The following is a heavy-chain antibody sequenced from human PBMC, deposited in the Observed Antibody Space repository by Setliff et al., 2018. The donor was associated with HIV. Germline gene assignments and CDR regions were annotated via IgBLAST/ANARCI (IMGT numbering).Heavy chain of an antibody. V-gene: IGHV3-74*01. J-gene: IGHJ6*02. CDR2: INSDGSST. Sequence: PGGSLRLSCEASGFTFSSSWMHWVRQAPGKGLVWVSRINSDGSSTSYADSLKGRFTISRDNSKNTLYLQMNSLRAEDTAVYYCAKTLPTLYPPHDYYFAMDVWGQGTTVTVSS. CDR3: AKTLPTLYPPHDYYFAMDV. CDR1: GFTFSSSW. D-gene: IGHD2-15*01.